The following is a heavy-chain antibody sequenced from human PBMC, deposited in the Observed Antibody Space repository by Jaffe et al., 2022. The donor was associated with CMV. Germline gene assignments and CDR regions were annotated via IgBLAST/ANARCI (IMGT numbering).Heavy chain of an antibody. Sequence: EAQLLESGGDLVQPGGSLRLSCAASGFTFSNYALTWVRQAPGKGLEWVSTISSSGGTTYSADSVKGRFTISRDNSKNTLFLQMNRLRAEDTAVYYCAKDFLNLVRAVRVAFDIWGQGTLVTVS. CDR2: ISSSGGTT. V-gene: IGHV3-23*01. D-gene: IGHD3-10*01. CDR1: GFTFSNYA. CDR3: AKDFLNLVRAVRVAFDI. J-gene: IGHJ3*02.